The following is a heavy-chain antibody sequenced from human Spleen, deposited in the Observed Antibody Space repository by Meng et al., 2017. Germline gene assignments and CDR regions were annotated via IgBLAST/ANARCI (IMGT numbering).Heavy chain of an antibody. J-gene: IGHJ3*02. CDR1: GGSISSYH. Sequence: SETLSLTCTVTGGSISSYHWNWIRQPPGKGLEWIGYIYYIGSTYYNPSLKSRLTISVDTSKNQVSLNLNSVTTADTAVYYCARGSYGSGWPDAFNIWGQGTMVTVSS. CDR2: IYYIGST. V-gene: IGHV4-59*01. D-gene: IGHD6-19*01. CDR3: ARGSYGSGWPDAFNI.